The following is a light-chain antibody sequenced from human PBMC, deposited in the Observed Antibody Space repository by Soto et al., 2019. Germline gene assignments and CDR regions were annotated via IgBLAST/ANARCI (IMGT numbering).Light chain of an antibody. J-gene: IGLJ1*01. V-gene: IGLV2-14*03. Sequence: QSVLTQPASVSGSPGQSITISCTGTSSDVGGYNYVSWYQQHPGKAPKLIIYDVSNRPSGVSNRFSGSKSGSTASLTISGLQAEDEADYYCNSYTTSSTYVFGAGTKVTVL. CDR1: SSDVGGYNY. CDR2: DVS. CDR3: NSYTTSSTYV.